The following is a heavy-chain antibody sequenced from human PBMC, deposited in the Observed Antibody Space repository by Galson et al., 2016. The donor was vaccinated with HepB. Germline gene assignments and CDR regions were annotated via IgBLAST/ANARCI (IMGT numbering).Heavy chain of an antibody. CDR2: IFSINDR. J-gene: IGHJ4*02. Sequence: PALVKPTQTLTLTCNVSGFSLNNGRMGVSWIRQPPGKALEWLANIFSINDRSYKSSLRSRLTISKDTPRSQVVLTMTDLDPADTATYFCARTYFYDIRLYYFDYWGQGALVIVSS. V-gene: IGHV2-26*01. D-gene: IGHD3-22*01. CDR3: ARTYFYDIRLYYFDY. CDR1: GFSLNNGRMG.